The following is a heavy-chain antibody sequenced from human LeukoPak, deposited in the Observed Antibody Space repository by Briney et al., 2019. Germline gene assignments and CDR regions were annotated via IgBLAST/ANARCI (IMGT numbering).Heavy chain of an antibody. J-gene: IGHJ3*01. V-gene: IGHV4-39*02. CDR3: ARELRYDNSDSGAF. CDR1: GGSISSSVYY. D-gene: IGHD3-22*01. Sequence: SETLSLTCTVSGGSISSSVYYWGWIRQPPGKGLEWIGSVYYSGSTSGTTYYNTSLESRVTISVDTSQSQFSLKLSSVTAADTAVYYCARELRYDNSDSGAFWGQGTVVTVSS. CDR2: VYYSGSTSGTT.